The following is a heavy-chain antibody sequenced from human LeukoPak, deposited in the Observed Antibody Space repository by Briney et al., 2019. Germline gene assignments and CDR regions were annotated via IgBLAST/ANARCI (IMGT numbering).Heavy chain of an antibody. CDR1: GGSISSNY. CDR3: ARGHIVVVVAATVGYNWFDP. V-gene: IGHV4-34*01. CDR2: INHSGST. Sequence: SETLSLTCTVSGGSISSNYWSWIRQPPGKGLEWIGEINHSGSTNYNPSLKSRVTISVDTSKNQFSLKLSSVTAADTAVYYCARGHIVVVVAATVGYNWFDPWGQGTLVTVSS. J-gene: IGHJ5*02. D-gene: IGHD2-15*01.